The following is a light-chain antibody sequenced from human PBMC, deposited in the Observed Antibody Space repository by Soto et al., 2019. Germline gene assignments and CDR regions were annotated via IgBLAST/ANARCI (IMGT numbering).Light chain of an antibody. CDR3: GTWDSSLTNGRAV. CDR2: YDN. J-gene: IGLJ3*02. CDR1: SSNIGNSY. Sequence: QSVLTQPPSVSAAPGQTVTVSCSGNSSNIGNSYVSWYQQFPGTAPRLLIYYDNKRPSGIRDRFSGSKSGTSATLAITGLQTGDEAVYYCGTWDSSLTNGRAVFGGGTQLTVL. V-gene: IGLV1-51*01.